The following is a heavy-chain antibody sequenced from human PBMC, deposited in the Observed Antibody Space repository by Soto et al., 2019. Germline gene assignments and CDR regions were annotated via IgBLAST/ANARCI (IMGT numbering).Heavy chain of an antibody. Sequence: PGGSLRLSCAASGFTLSSYVMSWVRQAPGKGLEWVSAISGSGGSTYYADSVKGRFTISRDNSKNTLYLQMNSLRAEDTAVYYCAEVHYYDSSGHYPTRYYFDFWGQGTLVTVSS. V-gene: IGHV3-23*01. J-gene: IGHJ4*02. CDR2: ISGSGGST. D-gene: IGHD3-22*01. CDR1: GFTLSSYV. CDR3: AEVHYYDSSGHYPTRYYFDF.